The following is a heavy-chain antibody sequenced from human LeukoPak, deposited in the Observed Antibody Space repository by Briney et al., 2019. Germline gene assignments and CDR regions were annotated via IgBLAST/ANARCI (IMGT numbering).Heavy chain of an antibody. CDR2: IKQDGSEK. D-gene: IGHD4-23*01. Sequence: GGSLRLSCAASGFTFSSYWMSWVRQAPGKGLEWVANIKQDGSEKYYVGSVKGRFTISRDNAKNSLYLQMNSLRAEDTAVYYCARDGGGNSFSGPFDYWGQGTLVTVSS. CDR1: GFTFSSYW. CDR3: ARDGGGNSFSGPFDY. J-gene: IGHJ4*02. V-gene: IGHV3-7*01.